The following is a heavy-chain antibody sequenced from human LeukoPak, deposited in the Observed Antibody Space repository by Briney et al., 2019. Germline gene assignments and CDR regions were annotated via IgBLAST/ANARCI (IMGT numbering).Heavy chain of an antibody. CDR2: ISAYNGNT. CDR3: ARDRLLWFGEPDAFDI. V-gene: IGHV1-18*01. J-gene: IGHJ3*02. CDR1: VYTFTSYG. Sequence: GASVKVSCTASVYTFTSYGISWVRQAPGQRLEWMGWISAYNGNTNYAQKLQGRVTMTTDTSTSTAYMELRSLRSDDTAVYYCARDRLLWFGEPDAFDIWGQGTMVTVSS. D-gene: IGHD3-10*01.